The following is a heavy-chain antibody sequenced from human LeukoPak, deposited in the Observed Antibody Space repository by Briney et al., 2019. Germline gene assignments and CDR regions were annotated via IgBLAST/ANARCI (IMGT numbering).Heavy chain of an antibody. J-gene: IGHJ4*02. CDR3: ARDLRGGTTDFDY. V-gene: IGHV1-2*02. Sequence: ASVKVSCKVSGYTVTGYYMHWARQAPGQGLEWMGCINPSSGGTKYAQIFQGRVTMTRDTSISTVYMELTSLRSDDTAVYYCARDLRGGTTDFDYWGQGTLVTVSS. CDR2: INPSSGGT. D-gene: IGHD1-7*01. CDR1: GYTVTGYY.